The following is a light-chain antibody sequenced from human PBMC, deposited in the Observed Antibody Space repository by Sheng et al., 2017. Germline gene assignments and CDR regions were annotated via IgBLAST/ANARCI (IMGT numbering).Light chain of an antibody. V-gene: IGKV3-15*01. CDR2: GAS. CDR1: QSVSSN. CDR3: QQYNNWPRGT. Sequence: EIVMTQSPATLSVSPGERATLSCRASQSVSSNLAWYQQKPGQAPRLLIYGASIRATGIPARFNGSGSGTEFTLTISSLQSEDFAVYFCQQYNNWPRGTFGQGTKVEIK. J-gene: IGKJ1*01.